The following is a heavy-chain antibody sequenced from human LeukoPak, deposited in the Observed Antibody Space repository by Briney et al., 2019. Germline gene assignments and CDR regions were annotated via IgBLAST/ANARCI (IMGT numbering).Heavy chain of an antibody. V-gene: IGHV3-21*01. CDR3: ASSDSPYSSSWYDGTGASFDY. CDR1: GFTFSSYE. Sequence: GGSLRLSCAASGFTFSSYEMNWVRQAPGKGLEWVSSISSSSSYIYYADSVKGRFTISRDNAKNSLYLQMNSLKAEDTAVYYCASSDSPYSSSWYDGTGASFDYWGQGTLVTVSS. J-gene: IGHJ4*02. CDR2: ISSSSSYI. D-gene: IGHD6-13*01.